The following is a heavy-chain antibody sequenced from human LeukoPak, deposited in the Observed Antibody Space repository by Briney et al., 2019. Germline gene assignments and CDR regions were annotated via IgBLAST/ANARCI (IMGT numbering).Heavy chain of an antibody. CDR1: GGSISSYY. V-gene: IGHV4-59*01. Sequence: SETLSLTCTVSGGSISSYYWSWIRQPPGKGLEWIGYIYYSGSTNYNPSLKSRVTISVDTSKNQFSLKLSSVTAADTAVYYCARGDYGDYVGDNWFDPWGQGTLVTVSS. J-gene: IGHJ5*02. CDR3: ARGDYGDYVGDNWFDP. D-gene: IGHD4-17*01. CDR2: IYYSGST.